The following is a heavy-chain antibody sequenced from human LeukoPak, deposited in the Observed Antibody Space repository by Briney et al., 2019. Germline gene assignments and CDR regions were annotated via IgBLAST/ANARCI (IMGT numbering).Heavy chain of an antibody. D-gene: IGHD3-16*01. CDR1: GFNFRIHG. CDR3: ARDLSLLGLDD. J-gene: IGHJ4*02. CDR2: IGVSGIHT. Sequence: GGSLRLSCAASGFNFRIHGINWVRQAPGKGLEWVSAIGVSGIHTYFADSVKGRFSISRDDSRNTVYLQMKSLRAGDTALYFCARDLSLLGLDDWGQGTLVTVSS. V-gene: IGHV3-23*01.